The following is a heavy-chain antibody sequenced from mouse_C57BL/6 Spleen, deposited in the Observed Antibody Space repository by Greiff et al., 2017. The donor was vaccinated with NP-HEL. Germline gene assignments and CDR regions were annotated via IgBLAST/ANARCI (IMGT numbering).Heavy chain of an antibody. CDR3: ARSAYDSNYGFAY. CDR1: GYTFTSYW. Sequence: VQLQQSGAELVMPGASVKLSCKASGYTFTSYWMHWVKQRPGQGLEWIGEIDPSDSYTNYNQKFKGKSTLTVDKSSSTAYMQLSSLTSEDSAVYYCARSAYDSNYGFAYWGQGTLVTVSA. CDR2: IDPSDSYT. D-gene: IGHD2-5*01. J-gene: IGHJ3*01. V-gene: IGHV1-69*01.